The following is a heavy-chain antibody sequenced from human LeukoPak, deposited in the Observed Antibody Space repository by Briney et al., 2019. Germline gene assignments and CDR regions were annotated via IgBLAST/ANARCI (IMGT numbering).Heavy chain of an antibody. V-gene: IGHV4-4*02. Sequence: PSETLSLTCAVSGDSISSNHWWSWVRQPPGKGPEWIGEMYHSGSINYNPSLKSRVTFSMDKSKNQFSLMLISVNAADTAVYYCVSSFDSTGYGAFDIWGQGTMVTVSS. D-gene: IGHD3-22*01. J-gene: IGHJ3*02. CDR1: GDSISSNHW. CDR2: MYHSGSI. CDR3: VSSFDSTGYGAFDI.